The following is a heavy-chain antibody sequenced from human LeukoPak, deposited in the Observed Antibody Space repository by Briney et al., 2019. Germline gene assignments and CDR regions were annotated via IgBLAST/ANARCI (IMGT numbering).Heavy chain of an antibody. V-gene: IGHV3-23*01. D-gene: IGHD3-3*02. J-gene: IGHJ4*02. CDR2: IGAGGDST. Sequence: GGSLRLSCVASGFTFSIFAMTWVRQAPGKGLEWVSVIGAGGDSTYYADSVKGRFTIPRGNSKNTLYLQMNSLRAEDTAVYYCAKRRSISLGHDYWGQGALVTVSS. CDR3: AKRRSISLGHDY. CDR1: GFTFSIFA.